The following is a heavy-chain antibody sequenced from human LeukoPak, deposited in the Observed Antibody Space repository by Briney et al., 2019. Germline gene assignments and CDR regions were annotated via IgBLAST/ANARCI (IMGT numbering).Heavy chain of an antibody. V-gene: IGHV3-11*06. J-gene: IGHJ4*02. D-gene: IGHD2-2*01. CDR1: GFTFSDYY. CDR2: ISSSSSYT. CDR3: ARGLGSSTMWPLDY. Sequence: GGSLRLSCAASGFTFSDYYMSWIRQAPGKGLEWVSYISSSSSYTNYADSVKGRFTISRDNAKNSLYLQMNSLRAEDTAVYYCARGLGSSTMWPLDYWGQGTLVTVSS.